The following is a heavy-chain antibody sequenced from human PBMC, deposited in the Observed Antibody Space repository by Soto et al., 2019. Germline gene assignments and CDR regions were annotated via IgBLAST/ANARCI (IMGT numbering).Heavy chain of an antibody. CDR3: AAIRGEYSLGGAIDI. CDR2: IIPTFGTV. CDR1: GGTLTNHA. Sequence: QVHLVQSGAELKKPGSSVKLSCKTSGGTLTNHAIIWVRQAPGQRLLWMGGIIPTFGTVNYSLKFQVRLTITADEKTGTASMELTSLRPEDTAVYYCAAIRGEYSLGGAIDIWGQGTVVTVSA. J-gene: IGHJ3*02. V-gene: IGHV1-69*12. D-gene: IGHD5-18*01.